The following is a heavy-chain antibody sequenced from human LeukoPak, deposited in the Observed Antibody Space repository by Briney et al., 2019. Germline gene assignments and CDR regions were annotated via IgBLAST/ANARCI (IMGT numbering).Heavy chain of an antibody. CDR2: IIPIFGTA. V-gene: IGHV1-69*05. Sequence: SVKVSCKASGGTFSSYAINWVRQAPGQGLEWMGGIIPIFGTANYAQKFQGRVTITTDESTSTAYMELSSLRSEDTAVYYCAIKYCSGGSCYNYYYYMDVWGKGTTVTVSS. J-gene: IGHJ6*03. D-gene: IGHD2-15*01. CDR3: AIKYCSGGSCYNYYYYMDV. CDR1: GGTFSSYA.